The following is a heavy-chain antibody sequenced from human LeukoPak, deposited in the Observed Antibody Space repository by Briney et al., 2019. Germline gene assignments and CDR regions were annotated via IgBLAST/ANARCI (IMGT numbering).Heavy chain of an antibody. J-gene: IGHJ5*02. CDR2: INHSGST. CDR1: GGSFSGYY. D-gene: IGHD3-10*01. CDR3: ARDGFGELSA. Sequence: SETLSLTCAVYGGSFSGYYWSWIRQPPGKGLEWIGEINHSGSTNYNPSLKSRVTISVDTSKNQFSMKLSPVTAADTAVYYCARDGFGELSAWGQGTLVTVS. V-gene: IGHV4-34*01.